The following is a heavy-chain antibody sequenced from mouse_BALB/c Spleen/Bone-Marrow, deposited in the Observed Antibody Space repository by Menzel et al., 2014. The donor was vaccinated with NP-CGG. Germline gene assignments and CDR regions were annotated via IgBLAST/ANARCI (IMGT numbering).Heavy chain of an antibody. V-gene: IGHV3-6*02. CDR3: ARGGYGFPFDY. D-gene: IGHD2-10*02. J-gene: IGHJ2*01. Sequence: EVQVVESGPGLVKPSQSLSLTCSVTGYSITSGYYWNWIRQFPGNKLEWMGYISYDGSNNYNPFLKYRISITRDTSKNQFFLKLNSVTTEDTATYYCARGGYGFPFDYWGQGTTLTVSS. CDR2: ISYDGSN. CDR1: GYSITSGYY.